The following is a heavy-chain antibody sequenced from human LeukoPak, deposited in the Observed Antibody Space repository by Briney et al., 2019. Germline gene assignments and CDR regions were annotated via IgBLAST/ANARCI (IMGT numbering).Heavy chain of an antibody. CDR1: GYTFTGYY. D-gene: IGHD3-3*01. CDR3: ARAIELGPIFVGMDV. Sequence: ASVKVSCKASGYTFTGYYMHWVRQAPGQGLEWMGWINPNSGGTNYAQKFQGRVTMTRDTSISTAYMELSRLRSDDTAVYYCARAIELGPIFVGMDVWGQGTTVTVSS. V-gene: IGHV1-2*02. J-gene: IGHJ6*02. CDR2: INPNSGGT.